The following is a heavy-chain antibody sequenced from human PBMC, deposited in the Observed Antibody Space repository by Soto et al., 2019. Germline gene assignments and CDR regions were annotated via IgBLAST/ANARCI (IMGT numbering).Heavy chain of an antibody. D-gene: IGHD1-26*01. Sequence: GGSLRLSCAASGFTFSSYWMSWVRQAPGKGLEWVANIKQDGSEKYYVDSVKGRFTISRDNAKTSLYLQMNSLRAEDTAVYYCARDRPLVGATTCYFDYWGQGTLGTVS. CDR3: ARDRPLVGATTCYFDY. J-gene: IGHJ4*02. CDR2: IKQDGSEK. CDR1: GFTFSSYW. V-gene: IGHV3-7*01.